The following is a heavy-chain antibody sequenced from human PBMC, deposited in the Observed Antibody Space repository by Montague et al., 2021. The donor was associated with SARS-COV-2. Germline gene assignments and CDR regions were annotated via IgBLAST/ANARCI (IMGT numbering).Heavy chain of an antibody. CDR3: ARRQDYFGAGSYIFDV. CDR1: GASINSDSCY. J-gene: IGHJ3*01. V-gene: IGHV4-39*01. D-gene: IGHD3-10*01. Sequence: SETLSLTCTVSGASINSDSCYRDWIRQPPGKGLEWIGSIDNSGSTSYISSLESRLTISEDTPKKQFSLRLTSVTAADTAMYYCARRQDYFGAGSYIFDVWGQGIMVTVSS. CDR2: IDNSGST.